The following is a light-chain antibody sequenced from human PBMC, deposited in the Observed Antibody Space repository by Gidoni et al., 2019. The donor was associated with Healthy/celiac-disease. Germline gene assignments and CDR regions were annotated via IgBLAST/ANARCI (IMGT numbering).Light chain of an antibody. J-gene: IGLJ2*01. CDR1: SSDVGGYNY. CDR3: SSYTSSSTIVV. CDR2: DVS. Sequence: QSPLTHPAPLSCSPSQSITISCTGTSSDVGGYNYVSRYQQHPGKSPKLMIYDVSNRPSGVSNRFSGSKSGNTASLTISGLQAEDEDDYYCSSYTSSSTIVVVGGGTKLTVL. V-gene: IGLV2-14*03.